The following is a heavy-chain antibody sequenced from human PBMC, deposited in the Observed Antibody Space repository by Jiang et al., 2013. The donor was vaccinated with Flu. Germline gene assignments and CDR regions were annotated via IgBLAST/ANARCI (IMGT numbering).Heavy chain of an antibody. CDR3: ARALTTATPQGYFDY. J-gene: IGHJ4*02. V-gene: IGHV3-30-3*01. D-gene: IGHD4-17*01. CDR2: ISYDGSNK. CDR1: GFTFSSYA. Sequence: VQLLESGGGVVQPGRSLRLSCAASGFTFSSYAMHWVRQAPGKGLEWVAVISYDGSNKYYADSVKGRFTISRDNSKNTLYLQMNSLRAEDTAVYYCARALTTATPQGYFDYWGQGTLVTVSS.